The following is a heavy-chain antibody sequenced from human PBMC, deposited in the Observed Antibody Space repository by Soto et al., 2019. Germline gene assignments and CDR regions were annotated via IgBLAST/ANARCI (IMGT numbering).Heavy chain of an antibody. V-gene: IGHV3-23*01. J-gene: IGHJ4*02. Sequence: EVQLLESGGGLVQPGGSLRLSCAASGFTFSSYAMSWVRQAPGKGLEWVSVISGSGGSTYYADSVKGRFTISRDNSKNSLYLQMNSLRAEDTAVYYCARRSSGWYFDYWGQGTLVTVSS. CDR2: ISGSGGST. CDR3: ARRSSGWYFDY. CDR1: GFTFSSYA. D-gene: IGHD6-19*01.